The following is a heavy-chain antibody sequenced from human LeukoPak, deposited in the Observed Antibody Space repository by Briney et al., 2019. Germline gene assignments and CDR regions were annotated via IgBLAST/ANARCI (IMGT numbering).Heavy chain of an antibody. CDR2: INPSGGST. V-gene: IGHV1-46*01. CDR1: GYTFSSYY. CDR3: ARDGGYYYDSSGYSLFDY. J-gene: IGHJ4*02. Sequence: ASVKVSCKASGYTFSSYYMDWVRQAPGQGLEWMGIINPSGGSTSYAQKFQGRVTMTRDTSTSTVYMELSSLRSEDTAVYYCARDGGYYYDSSGYSLFDYWGQGTLVTVSS. D-gene: IGHD3-22*01.